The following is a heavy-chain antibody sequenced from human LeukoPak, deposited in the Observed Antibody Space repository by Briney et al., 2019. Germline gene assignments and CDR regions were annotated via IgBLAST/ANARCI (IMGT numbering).Heavy chain of an antibody. J-gene: IGHJ4*02. D-gene: IGHD4-17*01. V-gene: IGHV3-23*01. CDR2: ISDTSRCT. Sequence: GGSLRLSCAASGFTFSSYAMTWVRQAPGKGLEWVSGISDTSRCTYYADSVKGRFTISRSNSKNTLYLQKTSLRSEGTAGYYCAXVLRGLAYYGXYRDWGQGTLVTVSS. CDR3: AXVLRGLAYYGXYRD. CDR1: GFTFSSYA.